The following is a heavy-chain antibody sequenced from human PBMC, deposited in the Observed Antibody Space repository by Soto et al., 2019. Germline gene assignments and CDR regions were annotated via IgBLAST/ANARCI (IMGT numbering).Heavy chain of an antibody. Sequence: GGSLRLSCAASGFTFSNAWMSWVRQAPGKGLEWVGRIKSKTDGGTTDYAAPVKGRFTISRDDSKNTLYLQMNSLKTEDTAVCYCTTAGYLPHYYYYGMDVWGQGTTVTVSS. D-gene: IGHD1-26*01. CDR3: TTAGYLPHYYYYGMDV. CDR1: GFTFSNAW. V-gene: IGHV3-15*01. CDR2: IKSKTDGGTT. J-gene: IGHJ6*02.